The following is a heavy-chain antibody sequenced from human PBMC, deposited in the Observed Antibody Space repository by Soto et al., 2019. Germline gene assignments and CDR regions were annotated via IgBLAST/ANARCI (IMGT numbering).Heavy chain of an antibody. CDR1: GFTFSSYA. J-gene: IGHJ4*02. D-gene: IGHD4-17*01. V-gene: IGHV3-30-3*01. CDR2: ISYDGSNK. Sequence: QVQLVESGGGVVQPGRSLRLSCAASGFTFSSYAMHWVRQAPGKGLEWVAVISYDGSNKYYADSVKGRFTISRDNSKNTLYLQMNRLRGEDTAVYYCASYGDYEGRIGYWGQGTLVTVSS. CDR3: ASYGDYEGRIGY.